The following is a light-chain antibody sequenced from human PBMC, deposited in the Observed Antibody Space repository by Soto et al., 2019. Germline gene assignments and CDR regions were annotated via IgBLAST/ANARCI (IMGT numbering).Light chain of an antibody. CDR1: SSNIGADYD. CDR2: ANN. CDR3: QSYDSSLSGV. J-gene: IGLJ2*01. Sequence: QSVLTQPPSVSGAPGQRVIISCTGSSSNIGADYDVPWYQQLPGTAPKLLIYANNNRPSGVPDRFSGSKSGTSASLAITGLQAEDEADYYCQSYDSSLSGVFGGGTKVTVL. V-gene: IGLV1-40*01.